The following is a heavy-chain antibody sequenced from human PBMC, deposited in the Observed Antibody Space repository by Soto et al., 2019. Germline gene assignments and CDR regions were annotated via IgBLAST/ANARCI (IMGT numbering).Heavy chain of an antibody. D-gene: IGHD2-15*01. CDR3: ARDGGVVAASIPYYYHYGMDV. CDR2: ISSSGSTI. J-gene: IGHJ6*02. V-gene: IGHV3-48*03. Sequence: GGSLRLSCAASGFTFSSYEMNWVRQAPGKGLEWVSYISSSGSTIYYADSVKGRFTISRDNAKNSLYLQMNSLRAEDTAVYYCARDGGVVAASIPYYYHYGMDVWGQGTTVTVSS. CDR1: GFTFSSYE.